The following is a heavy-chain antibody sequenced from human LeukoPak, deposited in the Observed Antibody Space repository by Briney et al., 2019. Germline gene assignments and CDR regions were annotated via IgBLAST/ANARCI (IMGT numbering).Heavy chain of an antibody. D-gene: IGHD3-10*01. J-gene: IGHJ5*02. CDR2: IKQDGSEK. Sequence: GGSLRLSCAASGFTFSSYGMHWVRQAPGKGLEWVANIKQDGSEKYYVDSVEGRFTISRDNAKNSLYLQMNSLRAEDTAVYYCATFPMVRASWGQGTLVTVSS. CDR1: GFTFSSYG. CDR3: ATFPMVRAS. V-gene: IGHV3-7*03.